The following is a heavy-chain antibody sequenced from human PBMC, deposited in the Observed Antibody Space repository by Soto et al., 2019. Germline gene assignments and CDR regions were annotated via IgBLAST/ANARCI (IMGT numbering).Heavy chain of an antibody. CDR1: GYTFTNYY. Sequence: ASVKVSCKASGYTFTNYYLHWVRQAPGQGLEWVGMINPSARSASYAQKLRGRLTMDGDTSTTTVYMELSRLTFEDTAVYFCARDNSAANGVLDHWGQGTLVTVSS. V-gene: IGHV1-46*04. D-gene: IGHD1-1*01. J-gene: IGHJ4*02. CDR3: ARDNSAANGVLDH. CDR2: INPSARSA.